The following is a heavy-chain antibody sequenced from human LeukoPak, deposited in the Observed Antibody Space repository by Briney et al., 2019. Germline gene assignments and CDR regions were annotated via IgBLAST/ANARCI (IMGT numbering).Heavy chain of an antibody. Sequence: GGSLRLSCEASEFTFNNYAMNWVRQTPGKGLEWVSSISGSGGSTFYAASVKGRFTISRDNSKTKVYLQMNSLRAEDTAVYYCTKDIGIVAHDASDIWGQGTMVTVSS. CDR1: EFTFNNYA. D-gene: IGHD5-12*01. CDR3: TKDIGIVAHDASDI. J-gene: IGHJ3*02. CDR2: ISGSGGST. V-gene: IGHV3-23*01.